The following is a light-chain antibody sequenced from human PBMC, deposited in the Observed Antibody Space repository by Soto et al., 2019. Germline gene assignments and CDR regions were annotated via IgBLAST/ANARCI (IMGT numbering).Light chain of an antibody. CDR1: QSISSW. CDR2: DAS. CDR3: QQYNSYWLT. V-gene: IGKV1-5*01. J-gene: IGKJ4*01. Sequence: DIQMTXSPSTLSXXVGXXXTITCRASQSISSWLAWYQQKPGKAPKLLIYDASSSESGVPSRFSGSGSRTEFTLTISSLQPDDFATYYCQQYNSYWLTFGGGTKVDIK.